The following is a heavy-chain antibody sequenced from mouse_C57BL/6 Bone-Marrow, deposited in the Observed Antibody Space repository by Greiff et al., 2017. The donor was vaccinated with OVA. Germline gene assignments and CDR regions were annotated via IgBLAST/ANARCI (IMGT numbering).Heavy chain of an antibody. V-gene: IGHV1-50*01. Sequence: QVQLQQPGAELVKPGASVKLSCKASGYTFTSYWMQWVKQRPGQGLEWIGEIDPSDSSTNYNQKFKGKATLTVDTSSSTAYMQLSSLTSEYSAVYDCASRRITTVVEDHYYAMDYWGQGTSVTVSS. CDR1: GYTFTSYW. D-gene: IGHD1-1*01. J-gene: IGHJ4*01. CDR2: IDPSDSST. CDR3: ASRRITTVVEDHYYAMDY.